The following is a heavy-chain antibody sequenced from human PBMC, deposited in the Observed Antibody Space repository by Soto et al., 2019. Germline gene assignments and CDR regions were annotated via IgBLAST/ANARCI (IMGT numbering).Heavy chain of an antibody. V-gene: IGHV3-23*01. CDR3: ARDRIEAAGTPRFNYYYGMDV. J-gene: IGHJ6*02. D-gene: IGHD6-13*01. CDR1: RFTFSSYA. CDR2: VSGSGSST. Sequence: EVQLLESGGNLVQPGGSLRLSCAASRFTFSSYAMNWVRQAPGKGLEWVSSVSGSGSSTSYADSVKGRFTISRDNSKNTLYLQMNSLRGEDTAVYYCARDRIEAAGTPRFNYYYGMDVWGQGTTVTVSS.